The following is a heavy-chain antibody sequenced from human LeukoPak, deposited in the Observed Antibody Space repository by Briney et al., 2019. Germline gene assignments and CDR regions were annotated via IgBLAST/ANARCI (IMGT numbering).Heavy chain of an antibody. CDR1: GGSISSSSYH. J-gene: IGHJ5*02. D-gene: IGHD3-10*01. CDR2: IYYSGST. CDR3: ARQRPVITMVRGVPNWFDP. Sequence: SETLSLTCTVSGGSISSSSYHWGWIRQPPGKGLEWIGSIYYSGSTYYNPSLKSRVTISVDTSKNQFSLKLSSVTAADTAVYCCARQRPVITMVRGVPNWFDPWGQGTLVTVSS. V-gene: IGHV4-39*01.